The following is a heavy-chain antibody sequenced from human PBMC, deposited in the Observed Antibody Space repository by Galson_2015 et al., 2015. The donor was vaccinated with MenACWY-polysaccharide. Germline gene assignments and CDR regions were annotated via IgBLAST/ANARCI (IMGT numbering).Heavy chain of an antibody. CDR3: AREGVLRNFDY. Sequence: SLRLSCAASGFTFSSYWMSWVRQAPGKGLEWVANIKEGGSEKYYVDSVKGRFTISRDNAKNSLYLQMNSLRAEDTAVYYCAREGVLRNFDYWGQGTLVTVSS. V-gene: IGHV3-7*01. CDR2: IKEGGSEK. J-gene: IGHJ4*02. D-gene: IGHD2/OR15-2a*01. CDR1: GFTFSSYW.